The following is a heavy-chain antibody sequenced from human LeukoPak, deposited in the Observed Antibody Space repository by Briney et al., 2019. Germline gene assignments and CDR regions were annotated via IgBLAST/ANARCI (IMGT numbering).Heavy chain of an antibody. V-gene: IGHV4-34*01. CDR3: ARGFRYCSSTSCYGVYYYYYYGMDV. CDR2: INHSGRT. J-gene: IGHJ6*02. D-gene: IGHD2-2*01. CDR1: GGSFSGYY. Sequence: PSETLSLTCAVYGGSFSGYYWSWIRQPPGKGLEWIGEINHSGRTNYNPSLKSRVTISVDTSKNQFSLKLSSVTAADTAVYYCARGFRYCSSTSCYGVYYYYYYGMDVWGQGTTVTVSS.